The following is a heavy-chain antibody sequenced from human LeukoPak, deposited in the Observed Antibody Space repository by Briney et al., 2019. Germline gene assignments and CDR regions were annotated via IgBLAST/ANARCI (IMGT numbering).Heavy chain of an antibody. CDR1: GDSISSGNYY. CDR2: IYYSGSA. Sequence: SQTLSLTCTVSGDSISSGNYYWTWIRQPPGKGLEWIGYIYYSGSAFYNPSLKSRVTISVDTSKNEFSLKLSSVTAADTAVYYCAREFWSGSYSDKWGQGTLVTVSS. V-gene: IGHV4-30-4*01. CDR3: AREFWSGSYSDK. J-gene: IGHJ4*02. D-gene: IGHD3-3*01.